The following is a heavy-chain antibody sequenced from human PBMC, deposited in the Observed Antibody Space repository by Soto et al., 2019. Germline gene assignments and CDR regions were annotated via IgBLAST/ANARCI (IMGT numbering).Heavy chain of an antibody. CDR2: VYWNDER. CDR1: GFSLTTTGVG. CDR3: AHYDSSGYFSHFDS. Sequence: QIALQESGPTVVKPTQTLTLTCTFSGFSLTTTGVGVGWIRHAPGKALEWLALVYWNDERRYSTSLKSRLTITQDTSKNQVVLTMTYMDPVDTATYFCAHYDSSGYFSHFDSWGQGTLVTFSS. V-gene: IGHV2-5*01. D-gene: IGHD3-22*01. J-gene: IGHJ4*02.